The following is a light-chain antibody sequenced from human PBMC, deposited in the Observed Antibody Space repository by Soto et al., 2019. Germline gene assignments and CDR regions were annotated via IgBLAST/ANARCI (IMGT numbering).Light chain of an antibody. V-gene: IGKV3-20*01. CDR2: GAS. Sequence: EIVLTQSPGTLSLSPGERATLSCRASQSVSSNYLAWYQLKPGQAPTLLIYGASNRATAIPDRFSGSGSGTDFTLTISRLEPEDFAVYYCQQYGSSPPFTFGPGTKVDSK. CDR3: QQYGSSPPFT. J-gene: IGKJ3*01. CDR1: QSVSSNY.